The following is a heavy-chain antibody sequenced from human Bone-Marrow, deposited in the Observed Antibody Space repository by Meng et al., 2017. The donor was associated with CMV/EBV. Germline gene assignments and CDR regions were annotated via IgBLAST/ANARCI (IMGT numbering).Heavy chain of an antibody. CDR3: ARDRSDFWNGYFYY. D-gene: IGHD3-3*01. CDR2: IFYSGTT. Sequence: GSLRLSCTVSGGSISSYYWGWIRQPPGKGLEWIGSIFYSGTTYYNPSPRSRDTMSIDTSKNQLSLKVTSVTAADTAVYYCARDRSDFWNGYFYYGGQGALVTVSS. J-gene: IGHJ4*02. CDR1: GGSISSYY. V-gene: IGHV4-39*07.